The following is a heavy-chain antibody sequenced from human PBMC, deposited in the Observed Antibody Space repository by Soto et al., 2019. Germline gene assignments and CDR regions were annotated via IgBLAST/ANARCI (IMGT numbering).Heavy chain of an antibody. D-gene: IGHD2-2*01. CDR1: GFTFSSYA. V-gene: IGHV3-30-3*01. CDR3: ARDPLPNAYCLSTFCYRLPWFDP. CDR2: ISYDGSNK. Sequence: QVQLVESGGGVVQPGRSLRLSCAASGFTFSSYAMHWVRQAPGKGLERVAVISYDGSNKYYADSVKGRFTISRDNSKNTLYLHMHSLRPEDTAAYYCARDPLPNAYCLSTFCYRLPWFDPWGQGTLVTVSS. J-gene: IGHJ5*02.